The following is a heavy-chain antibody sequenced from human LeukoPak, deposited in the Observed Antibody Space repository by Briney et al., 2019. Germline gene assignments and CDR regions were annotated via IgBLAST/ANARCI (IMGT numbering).Heavy chain of an antibody. CDR3: TRDLSYYGSGSYQ. CDR2: IRSKVHGATI. Sequence: GGSLRLSCTTSGFTFGDYTMSWVRQAPGKGLECVGFIRSKVHGATIQYAASVKGRFTISRDDSKSIAYLQMDSLETEDTAVYYCTRDLSYYGSGSYQWGQGTLVTVSS. D-gene: IGHD3-10*01. J-gene: IGHJ4*02. V-gene: IGHV3-49*04. CDR1: GFTFGDYT.